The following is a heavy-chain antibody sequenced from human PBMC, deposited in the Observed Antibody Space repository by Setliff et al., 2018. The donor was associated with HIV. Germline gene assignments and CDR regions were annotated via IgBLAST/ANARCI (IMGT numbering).Heavy chain of an antibody. D-gene: IGHD3-10*01. Sequence: SETLSLTCTVSGGSFSSGIYYWSWIRQPPGLGLEWIGSMYYSGTTYHSPTLKSRVSMSMDTSRNQFSLKLSSVTAADTAIYYCVRRKSELRLISDYMDVWGKGTTVTVSS. CDR2: MYYSGTT. V-gene: IGHV4-39*01. J-gene: IGHJ6*03. CDR3: VRRKSELRLISDYMDV. CDR1: GGSFSSGIYY.